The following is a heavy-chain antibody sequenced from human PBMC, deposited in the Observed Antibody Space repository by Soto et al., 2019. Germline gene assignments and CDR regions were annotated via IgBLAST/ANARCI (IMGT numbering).Heavy chain of an antibody. J-gene: IGHJ6*02. CDR3: ARSQGGSSSLDIYYYSYYGMDV. D-gene: IGHD2-15*01. CDR2: VIPIFGTP. V-gene: IGHV1-69*01. CDR1: GGTFSTYA. Sequence: QVQLVQSGAEVQKPGSSVKVSCKAPGGTFSTYAISWVRQAPGQGLEWMGGVIPIFGTPKYAQKFQGRVTITADESTNTGYMEVRSLRSEDTAVYYCARSQGGSSSLDIYYYSYYGMDVWGQGTTVTVSS.